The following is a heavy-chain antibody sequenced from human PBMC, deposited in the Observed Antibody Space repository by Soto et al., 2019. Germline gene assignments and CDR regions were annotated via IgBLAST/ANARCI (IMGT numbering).Heavy chain of an antibody. CDR3: ARDRRHDYFDY. J-gene: IGHJ4*02. CDR2: IWYDGSNK. V-gene: IGHV3-33*01. Sequence: QVQLVESGGGVVQPGRSLRLSCAASGFTFSSYGMHWVRQAPGKGLEWVAVIWYDGSNKYYADSVKGRFTISRDNSKNTLYLQMNSLRAEDTAVYYCARDRRHDYFDYGGQGTLVTVSS. CDR1: GFTFSSYG.